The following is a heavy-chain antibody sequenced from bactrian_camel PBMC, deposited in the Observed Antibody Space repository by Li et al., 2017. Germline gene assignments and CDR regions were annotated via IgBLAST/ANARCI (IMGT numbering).Heavy chain of an antibody. J-gene: IGHJ4*01. Sequence: DVQLVESGGGSALAGGSVRLSCAASGYTFNTYSWFRQAPGQEREGVAAIDTGDGSTYYLNSVEGRFTISHDNAKNTLYLQMNSLKPEDTAIYYCAARSRVGLPPCDFARYDYWGQGTQVTVS. CDR3: AARSRVGLPPCDFARYDY. V-gene: IGHV3S31*01. D-gene: IGHD3*01. CDR1: GYTFNTY. CDR2: IDTGDGST.